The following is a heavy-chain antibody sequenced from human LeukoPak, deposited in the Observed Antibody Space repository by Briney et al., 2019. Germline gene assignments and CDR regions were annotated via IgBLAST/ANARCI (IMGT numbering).Heavy chain of an antibody. V-gene: IGHV4-39*01. Sequence: PSETLSLTCTVSGGSISSSSYYWGWIRQPPGKGLEWIGSIYYSGSTYYNPSLKSRVTISVDTSKNQFSLKLSPVTAADTAVYYCARGEGATNWFDPWGQGTLVTVSS. CDR1: GGSISSSSYY. D-gene: IGHD1-26*01. CDR2: IYYSGST. CDR3: ARGEGATNWFDP. J-gene: IGHJ5*02.